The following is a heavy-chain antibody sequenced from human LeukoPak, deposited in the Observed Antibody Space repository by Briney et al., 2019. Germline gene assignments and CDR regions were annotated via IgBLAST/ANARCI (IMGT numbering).Heavy chain of an antibody. CDR3: AAGKIFGVFDH. D-gene: IGHD3-3*01. V-gene: IGHV1-24*01. J-gene: IGHJ4*02. CDR1: GYTLTELS. Sequence: ASVKVSCKVSGYTLTELSMHWVRQAPGKGLEWMGGFEPDDAKTIYAQKFQGRVTMTEDTSTDTAYMELSSLRSEDTAVYYCAAGKIFGVFDHWGQGTLVTVSS. CDR2: FEPDDAKT.